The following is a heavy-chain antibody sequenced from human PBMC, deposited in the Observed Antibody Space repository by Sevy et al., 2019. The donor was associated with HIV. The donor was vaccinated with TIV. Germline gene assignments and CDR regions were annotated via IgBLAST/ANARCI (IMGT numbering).Heavy chain of an antibody. CDR2: ISGSGTRT. CDR1: GFSFDSYG. J-gene: IGHJ6*03. CDR3: GKGGGGHYDPDEIGYYFYYYNMDV. D-gene: IGHD3-22*01. V-gene: IGHV3-23*01. Sequence: GGSLRLSCAVSGFSFDSYGMTWVRQAPGKGLEWVSGISGSGTRTYYADSVKGRFIISRDNSKNTLYLEMNSLRSEETAIEYCGKGGGGHYDPDEIGYYFYYYNMDVWGKGTTVTVSS.